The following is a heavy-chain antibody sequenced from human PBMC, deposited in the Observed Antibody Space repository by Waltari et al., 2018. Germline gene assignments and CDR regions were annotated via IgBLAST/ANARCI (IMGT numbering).Heavy chain of an antibody. V-gene: IGHV4-38-2*01. CDR1: GYSISSGSY. CDR2: IYHSGST. J-gene: IGHJ4*02. CDR3: ARGNGNFDY. Sequence: QVQLQESGPGLVKPSETLSLTCAVSGYSISSGSYWGWIRQPPGKGLEWIGSIYHSGSTYYNPSLKSRVTISVDTSKNQFSLKLSSVTAADTAVYYCARGNGNFDYWGQGTLVTVSS. D-gene: IGHD1-26*01.